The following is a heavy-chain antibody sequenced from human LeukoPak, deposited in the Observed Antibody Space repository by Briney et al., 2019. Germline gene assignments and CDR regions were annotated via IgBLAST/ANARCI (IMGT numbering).Heavy chain of an antibody. J-gene: IGHJ4*02. Sequence: SETLSLTCTVSGGSISSSSYYWGWIRQPPGKGLEWIGSIYYSGSTNYNPSLKSRVTISVDTSKNQFSLKLSSVTAADTAVYYCAKDPRALWFGELLEYYFDYWGQGTLVTVSS. CDR3: AKDPRALWFGELLEYYFDY. CDR2: IYYSGST. CDR1: GGSISSSSYY. V-gene: IGHV4-39*07. D-gene: IGHD3-10*01.